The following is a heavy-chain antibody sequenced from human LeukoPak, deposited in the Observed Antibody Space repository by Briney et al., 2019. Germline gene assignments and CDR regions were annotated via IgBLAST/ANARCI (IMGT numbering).Heavy chain of an antibody. V-gene: IGHV1-18*01. CDR2: ISAYNGNT. Sequence: ASVKVSCKASGYTFTSYGISWVRQAPGQGLEWMGWISAYNGNTNYAQKLQGRVTMTTDTSTSTAYMELRSLRSDDTAVYYCARYFGVGATGVGIDYWGQGTLVTVSS. CDR3: ARYFGVGATGVGIDY. CDR1: GYTFTSYG. J-gene: IGHJ4*02. D-gene: IGHD1-26*01.